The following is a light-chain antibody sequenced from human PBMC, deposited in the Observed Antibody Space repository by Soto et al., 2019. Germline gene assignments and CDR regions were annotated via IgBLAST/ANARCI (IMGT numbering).Light chain of an antibody. Sequence: DIVMTQSPDSLAVSLGERATIHCKSSQSVLYSSNNKNYLAWYQQKPGQPPKLLIYWASTRESGVPDRFSGSGSGTDFTLTISSLQAEDVAVYYCQQCYRTPLTFGGGTKVEIK. CDR2: WAS. CDR1: QSVLYSSNNKNY. CDR3: QQCYRTPLT. J-gene: IGKJ4*01. V-gene: IGKV4-1*01.